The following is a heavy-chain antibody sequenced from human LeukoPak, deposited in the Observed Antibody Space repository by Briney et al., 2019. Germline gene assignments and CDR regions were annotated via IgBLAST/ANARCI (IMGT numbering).Heavy chain of an antibody. CDR2: IIPIFGTA. J-gene: IGHJ6*03. CDR3: ARDSSSVLEYYYYYYMDV. V-gene: IGHV1-69*05. CDR1: GGTFSSYA. Sequence: GASVKVSCKASGGTFSSYAISWVRQAPGQGLEWMGGIIPIFGTANYAQKFQGRVTITTDESTSTAYMELSSLRSEDTAVYYCARDSSSVLEYYYYYYMDVWGKGTTVTVSS. D-gene: IGHD4/OR15-4a*01.